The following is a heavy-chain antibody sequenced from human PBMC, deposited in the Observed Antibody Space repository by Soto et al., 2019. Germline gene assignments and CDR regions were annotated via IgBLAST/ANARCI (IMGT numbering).Heavy chain of an antibody. CDR2: IYTSGST. CDR1: GGSISSYY. CDR3: ARDRITLANDDFDI. J-gene: IGHJ3*02. V-gene: IGHV4-4*07. D-gene: IGHD3-10*01. Sequence: KASETLSLTCTVSGGSISSYYWSWIRQPAGKGLEWIGRIYTSGSTNYNPSLKSRVTMSVDTSKNQFSLNLSSVTAAADTAVYYSARDRITLANDDFDIWGQGTMVTVSS.